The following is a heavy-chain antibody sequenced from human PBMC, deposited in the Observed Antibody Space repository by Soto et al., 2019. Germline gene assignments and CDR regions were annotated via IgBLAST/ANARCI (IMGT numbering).Heavy chain of an antibody. CDR3: AKAQGYCSSTSCREAYYYYGMDV. J-gene: IGHJ6*02. CDR2: ISYDGNNK. Sequence: GGSLRLSCVASGLTFSSYGMHWVRQAPGKGLEWVAVISYDGNNKYHVDSVKGRFTISRDNSKNTLFLQMNSLRAEDTAVYYCAKAQGYCSSTSCREAYYYYGMDVWGQGTAVTVSS. V-gene: IGHV3-30*18. D-gene: IGHD2-2*01. CDR1: GLTFSSYG.